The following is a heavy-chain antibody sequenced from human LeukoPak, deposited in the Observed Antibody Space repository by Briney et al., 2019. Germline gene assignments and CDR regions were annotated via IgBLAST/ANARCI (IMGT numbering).Heavy chain of an antibody. Sequence: SETLSLTCAVYGGSFSGYYWSWIRQPPGKGLEWIGEINHSGSTNYIPPLKSRVTISVDTSKNQFSLKLSSVTAADTAVYYCARGNYYGSGTLGAFDTWGQGTMVTVSS. CDR3: ARGNYYGSGTLGAFDT. CDR1: GGSFSGYY. CDR2: INHSGST. J-gene: IGHJ3*02. V-gene: IGHV4-34*01. D-gene: IGHD3-10*01.